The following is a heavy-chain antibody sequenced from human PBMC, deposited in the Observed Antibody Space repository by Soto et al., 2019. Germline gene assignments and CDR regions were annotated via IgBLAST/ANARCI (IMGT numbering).Heavy chain of an antibody. J-gene: IGHJ6*02. CDR2: ISYTGSA. CDR1: GGSINYSY. CDR3: ARVNYGDYYYGMDV. V-gene: IGHV4-59*01. D-gene: IGHD4-17*01. Sequence: SETLSLTFTFSGGSINYSYWTWIRQPPGKGLEWIGYISYTGSANYNASLKSRLTISVDTSKNQFSLKLSSVTAADTALYYCARVNYGDYYYGMDVWGQGTTVTVSS.